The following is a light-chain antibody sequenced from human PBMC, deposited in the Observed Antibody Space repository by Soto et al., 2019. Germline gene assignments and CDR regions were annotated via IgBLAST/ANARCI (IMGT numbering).Light chain of an antibody. CDR1: QTSGSNF. J-gene: IGKJ5*01. Sequence: EIVLTQSPGTLSLSPGERATLSCKTSQTSGSNFLAWYQYKPGQAPRLLIYASSNRATGIPDRFSGSASGPDFTLTIYRLEPEDFAVYYCQLYGISPQFGQGARLEIK. V-gene: IGKV3-20*01. CDR2: ASS. CDR3: QLYGISPQ.